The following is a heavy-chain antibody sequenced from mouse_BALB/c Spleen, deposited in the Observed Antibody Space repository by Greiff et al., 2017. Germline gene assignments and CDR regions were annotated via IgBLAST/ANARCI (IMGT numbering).Heavy chain of an antibody. CDR2: ISTYYGDA. CDR3: ARGTTATEFAY. Sequence: QVQLQQSGAELVRPGVSVKISCKGSGYTFTDYAMHWVKQSHAKSLEWIGVISTYYGDASYNQKFKGKATMTVDKSSSTAYMELARLTSEDSAIYYCARGTTATEFAYWGQGTLVTVSA. D-gene: IGHD1-2*01. V-gene: IGHV1S137*01. CDR1: GYTFTDYA. J-gene: IGHJ3*01.